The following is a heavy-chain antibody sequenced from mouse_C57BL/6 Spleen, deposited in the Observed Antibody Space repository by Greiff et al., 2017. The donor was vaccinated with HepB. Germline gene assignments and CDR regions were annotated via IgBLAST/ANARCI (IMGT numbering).Heavy chain of an antibody. Sequence: EVQLQQSGPVLVKPGASVKMSCKASGYTFTDYYMNWVKQSHGKSLEWIGVINPYNGGTSYNQKFKGKATLTVDKSSSTAYMELSSLTSEDSAVYYCARSGITTEAMDYWGQGTSVTVSS. V-gene: IGHV1-19*01. CDR3: ARSGITTEAMDY. CDR2: INPYNGGT. J-gene: IGHJ4*01. CDR1: GYTFTDYY. D-gene: IGHD1-1*01.